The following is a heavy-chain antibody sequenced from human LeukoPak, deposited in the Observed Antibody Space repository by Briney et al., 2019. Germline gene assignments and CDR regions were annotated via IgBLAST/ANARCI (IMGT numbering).Heavy chain of an antibody. D-gene: IGHD6-13*01. Sequence: GGPLRLSCAASGFTFSSYSMNWVRQAPGKGLEWVSSISSSSSYIYYADSVKGRFTISRDNAKNSLYLQMNSLRAEDTAVYYCARDADSSSYPDYWGQGTLVTVSS. V-gene: IGHV3-21*01. CDR2: ISSSSSYI. CDR1: GFTFSSYS. CDR3: ARDADSSSYPDY. J-gene: IGHJ4*03.